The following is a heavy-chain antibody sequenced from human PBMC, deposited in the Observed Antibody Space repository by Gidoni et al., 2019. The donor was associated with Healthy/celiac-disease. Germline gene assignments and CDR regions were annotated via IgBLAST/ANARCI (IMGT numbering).Heavy chain of an antibody. CDR1: GGSISSGSYY. V-gene: IGHV4-61*02. CDR3: ARESTGDYYDSSGYGIDY. J-gene: IGHJ4*02. D-gene: IGHD3-22*01. Sequence: QVQLQESGQGLVKPSQTLSLTCTVSGGSISSGSYYWSWIRQPAGKGLEWIGRIYTSGSTNYNPSLKRRVTISVDTSKNQFSLKLSSVTAADTAVYYCARESTGDYYDSSGYGIDYWGQGTLVTVSS. CDR2: IYTSGST.